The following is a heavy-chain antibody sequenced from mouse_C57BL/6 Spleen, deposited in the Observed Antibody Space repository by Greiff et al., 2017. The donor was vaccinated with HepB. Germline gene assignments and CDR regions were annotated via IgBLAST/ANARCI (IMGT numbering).Heavy chain of an antibody. V-gene: IGHV1-82*01. D-gene: IGHD1-1*01. Sequence: VKLLESGPELVKPGASVKISCKASGYAFSSSWMNWVKQRPGKGLEWIGRIYPGDGDTNYNGKFKGKATLTADKSSSTAYMQLSSLTSEDSAVYFCARRTTVVAKDYFDYWGQGTTLTVSS. J-gene: IGHJ2*01. CDR1: GYAFSSSW. CDR3: ARRTTVVAKDYFDY. CDR2: IYPGDGDT.